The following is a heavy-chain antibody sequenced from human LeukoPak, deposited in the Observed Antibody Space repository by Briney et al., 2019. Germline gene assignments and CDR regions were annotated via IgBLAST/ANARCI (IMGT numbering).Heavy chain of an antibody. CDR1: GFTFSSYA. J-gene: IGHJ4*02. V-gene: IGHV3-15*01. CDR3: TTDEFGTMIVVVPRY. CDR2: IKSKTDGGTT. D-gene: IGHD3-22*01. Sequence: GGSLRLSCAASGFTFSSYAMHWVRQAPGKGLEWVGRIKSKTDGGTTDYAAPVKGRFTISRDDSKNTLYLQMNSLKTEDTAVYYCTTDEFGTMIVVVPRYWGQGTLVTVSS.